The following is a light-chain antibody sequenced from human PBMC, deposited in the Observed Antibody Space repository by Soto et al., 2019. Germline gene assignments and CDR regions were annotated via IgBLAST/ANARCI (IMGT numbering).Light chain of an antibody. CDR3: QQYGSSPGT. Sequence: EIVLTQSPGTLSSSPGERATLSCRASQSVTSNYLSWYQQTRGQAPRLLIWSASIRATGLPDRFSGGGSGTDLTLTISRLEAEDFAVYYCQQYGSSPGTFGQGTKVDNK. V-gene: IGKV3-20*01. CDR2: SAS. J-gene: IGKJ1*01. CDR1: QSVTSNY.